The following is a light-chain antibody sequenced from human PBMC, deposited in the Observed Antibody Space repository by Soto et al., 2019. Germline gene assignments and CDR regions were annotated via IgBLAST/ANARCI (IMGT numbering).Light chain of an antibody. J-gene: IGKJ5*01. CDR1: QILLHSNGYNY. V-gene: IGKV2-28*01. CDR3: MQGTHWPIT. Sequence: IVMTQSPLSLPVTPGEPPSISCRSSQILLHSNGYNYLDWYLQKPGQSPQLLIYLGSNRSSGVPDRFSGSGSGTDFTLKISRVEAEDVGVYYCMQGTHWPITFGQGTRLEIK. CDR2: LGS.